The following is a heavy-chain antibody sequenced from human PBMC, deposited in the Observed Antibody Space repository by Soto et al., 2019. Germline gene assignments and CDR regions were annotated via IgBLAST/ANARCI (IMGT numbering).Heavy chain of an antibody. CDR2: ISSSGSTI. CDR1: GFTFSDYY. Sequence: PGGSLRLSCAASGFTFSDYYMSWIRQAPGKGLEWVSYISSSGSTIYYADSVKGRFTISRDNAKNSLYLQMNSLRAEDTAVYYCARRPAPRVATNYMDVWGKGTTVTVSS. CDR3: ARRPAPRVATNYMDV. J-gene: IGHJ6*03. D-gene: IGHD5-12*01. V-gene: IGHV3-11*01.